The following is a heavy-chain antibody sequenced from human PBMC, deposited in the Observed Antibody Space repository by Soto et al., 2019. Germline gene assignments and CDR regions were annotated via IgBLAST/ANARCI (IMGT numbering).Heavy chain of an antibody. V-gene: IGHV1-69*13. D-gene: IGHD3-22*01. CDR1: GGTFSSYA. CDR2: IIPIFGTA. CDR3: ARLDSSGHHLGNY. J-gene: IGHJ4*02. Sequence: SVKVSCKASGGTFSSYAISWVRQAPGQGLEWMGGIIPIFGTANYAQKFQGRVTITADESTSTAYMELSSLRSEDTAVYYCARLDSSGHHLGNYWGQGTLVTVSS.